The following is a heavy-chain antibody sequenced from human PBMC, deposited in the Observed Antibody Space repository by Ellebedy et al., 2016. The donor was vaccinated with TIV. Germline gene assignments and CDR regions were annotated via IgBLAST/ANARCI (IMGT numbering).Heavy chain of an antibody. CDR3: VTPFDNSGYYGGHRSLFDS. J-gene: IGHJ4*02. CDR2: INDKGDRT. D-gene: IGHD3-22*01. V-gene: IGHV3-64D*06. CDR1: GFTFRSFA. Sequence: GESLKISCSTSGFTFRSFAMHWVRQAPGKGLQYVSAINDKGDRTYYAASVKGRFTISRDNSKNTLYLQMSSLRPEDTAVYYCVTPFDNSGYYGGHRSLFDSWGQGTLVTVSS.